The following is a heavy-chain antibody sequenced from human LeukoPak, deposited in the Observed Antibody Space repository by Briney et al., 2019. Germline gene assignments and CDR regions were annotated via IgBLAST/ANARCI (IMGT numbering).Heavy chain of an antibody. CDR2: IKQDGSEK. Sequence: GGSLRLSCAASGFTFSSYWMSCVRQAPGKGLEWVANIKQDGSEKYYVDSVKGRFTISRDNAKNSLYLQMNSLRADDTALYYCTRATALTASGDAWGQGTLVTVSS. D-gene: IGHD2-21*02. CDR3: TRATALTASGDA. CDR1: GFTFSSYW. J-gene: IGHJ5*02. V-gene: IGHV3-7*03.